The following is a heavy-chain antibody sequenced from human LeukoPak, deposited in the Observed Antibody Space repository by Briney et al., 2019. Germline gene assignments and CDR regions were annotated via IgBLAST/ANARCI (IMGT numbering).Heavy chain of an antibody. Sequence: GRSLRLSCTASGFTFGDYAMSWFRQAPGKGLEWVSYISSSSTIYYADSVKGRFTISRDNAKNSLYLQMNSLRAEDTAVYYCASPYYDFWSGYNDAFDIWGQGTMVTVSS. CDR3: ASPYYDFWSGYNDAFDI. D-gene: IGHD3-3*01. V-gene: IGHV3-69-1*01. CDR2: ISSSSTI. J-gene: IGHJ3*02. CDR1: GFTFGDYA.